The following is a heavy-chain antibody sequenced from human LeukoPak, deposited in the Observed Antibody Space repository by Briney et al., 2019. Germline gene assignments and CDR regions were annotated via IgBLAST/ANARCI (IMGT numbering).Heavy chain of an antibody. V-gene: IGHV4-34*01. CDR1: GGSFSGYY. Sequence: SETLSLTCAVYGGSFSGYYWSWIRQPPGKGLERIGEINHSGSTNYNPSLKSRVTISVDTSRNQFSLKLGSVTAADTAVYYCARHGSIATGAFTYWGQGTLVTVSS. CDR3: ARHGSIATGAFTY. J-gene: IGHJ4*02. D-gene: IGHD6-13*01. CDR2: INHSGST.